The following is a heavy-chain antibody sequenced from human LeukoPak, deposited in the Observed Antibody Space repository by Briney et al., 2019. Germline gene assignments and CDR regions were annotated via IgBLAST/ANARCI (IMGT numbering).Heavy chain of an antibody. D-gene: IGHD1-14*01. CDR1: GYTFTSYG. Sequence: ASVKVSCKASGYTFTSYGISWVRQAPGQGLEWMGWISAYNGNTNYAQKFQGWVTMTRDTSISTAYMELSRLRSDDTAVYYCARAQEGGIGNWFDPWGQGTLVTVSS. CDR2: ISAYNGNT. CDR3: ARAQEGGIGNWFDP. V-gene: IGHV1-18*01. J-gene: IGHJ5*02.